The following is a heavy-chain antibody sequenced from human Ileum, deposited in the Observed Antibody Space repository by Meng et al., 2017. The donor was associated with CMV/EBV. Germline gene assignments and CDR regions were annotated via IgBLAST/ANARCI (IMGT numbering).Heavy chain of an antibody. CDR3: ARVGAMVRGPHFDY. V-gene: IGHV4-39*07. CDR2: IYYSGST. CDR1: GGSISSSSYY. Sequence: RRGSGPGLVKPSETLSLTCTVSGGSISSSSYYWGWIRQSPGKGLEWIGSIYYSGSTYYNPSLKSRVTISVDTSKNQFSLKLSSVTAADTAVYYCARVGAMVRGPHFDYWGQGTLVTVSS. J-gene: IGHJ4*02. D-gene: IGHD3-10*01.